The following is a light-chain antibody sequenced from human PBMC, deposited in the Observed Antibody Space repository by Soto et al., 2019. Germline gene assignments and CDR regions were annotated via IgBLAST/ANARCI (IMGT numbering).Light chain of an antibody. CDR2: DAS. Sequence: EIVLTQSPATLALSPWERATLSSRASQSVSSYLAWYQQKPGQAPRLLIYDASNRATGIPARFSGSGSGTDFTLTIRSLEPEDFAVYYCQQRSNWPPITFGQGTRLEIK. CDR1: QSVSSY. CDR3: QQRSNWPPIT. V-gene: IGKV3-11*01. J-gene: IGKJ5*01.